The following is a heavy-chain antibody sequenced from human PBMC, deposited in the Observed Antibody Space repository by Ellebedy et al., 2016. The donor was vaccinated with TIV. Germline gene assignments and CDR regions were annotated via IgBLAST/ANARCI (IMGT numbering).Heavy chain of an antibody. CDR1: GGSFSGYY. CDR2: INHSGST. J-gene: IGHJ4*02. Sequence: LETLSLTXAVYGGSFSGYYWSWIRQPPGKGLEWIGEINHSGSTNYNPSLKSRVTISVDTSKNQFSLKLSPVTAADTAVYYCARGLGLVPDYWGQGTLVTVSS. CDR3: ARGLGLVPDY. D-gene: IGHD6-13*01. V-gene: IGHV4-34*01.